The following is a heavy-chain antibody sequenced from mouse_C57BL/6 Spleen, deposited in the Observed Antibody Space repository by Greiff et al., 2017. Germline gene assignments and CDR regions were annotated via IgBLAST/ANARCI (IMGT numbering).Heavy chain of an antibody. CDR1: GYSFTGYY. D-gene: IGHD2-4*01. Sequence: EVQLQQSGPELVKPGASVKISCKASGYSFTGYYMNWVKQSPEKSLEWIGEINPSTGGTTYNQKFKAKATLTVDKSSSTAYMQLKSLTSEDSAVYYCARGGLRPHYYAMDYWGQGTSVTVSS. CDR2: INPSTGGT. CDR3: ARGGLRPHYYAMDY. V-gene: IGHV1-42*01. J-gene: IGHJ4*01.